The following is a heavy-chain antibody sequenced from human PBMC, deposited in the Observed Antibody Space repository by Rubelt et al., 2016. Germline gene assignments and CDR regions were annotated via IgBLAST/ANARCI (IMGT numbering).Heavy chain of an antibody. CDR3: ARCSSSDCQGFDL. CDR1: GGSISSYY. V-gene: IGHV4-59*01. Sequence: GPGLVKPSETLSLTCTVSGGSISSYYWSWIRQPPGKGLEWVGYIYYSGSTNYNPSLKSRVTISVDTSKNQFSLKLSSVTAADTAVYYCARCSSSDCQGFDLWGRGTLVTVSS. J-gene: IGHJ2*01. D-gene: IGHD6-19*01. CDR2: IYYSGST.